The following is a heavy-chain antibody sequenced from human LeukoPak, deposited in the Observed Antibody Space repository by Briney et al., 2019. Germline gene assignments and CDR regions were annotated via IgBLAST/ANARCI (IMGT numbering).Heavy chain of an antibody. D-gene: IGHD3-22*01. V-gene: IGHV3-53*01. J-gene: IGHJ3*02. Sequence: GGSLRLSCAASGFTVSSNYVSWVRQAPGKGMEWVSVIYTGGSTHYADSVRGRFTISRDNAKNSLYLQMNSLRAEDTAVYYCARVFSYYDSSGYKPTGDAFDIWGQGTMVTVSS. CDR2: IYTGGST. CDR1: GFTVSSNY. CDR3: ARVFSYYDSSGYKPTGDAFDI.